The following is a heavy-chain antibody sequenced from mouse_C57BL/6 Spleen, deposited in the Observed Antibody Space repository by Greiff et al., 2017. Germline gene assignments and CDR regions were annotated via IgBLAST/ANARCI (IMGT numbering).Heavy chain of an antibody. J-gene: IGHJ4*01. CDR3: ARRVPGGGDAMDY. Sequence: QVQLQQSGAELARPGASVKLSCKASGYTFTSYGIRWVKQRPGQGLEWIGEIYPRSGNTYYNEKFKGKATLTADKSSSTAYMELRSLTSEDSAVYFCARRVPGGGDAMDYWGQGTSVTVSS. CDR1: GYTFTSYG. CDR2: IYPRSGNT. V-gene: IGHV1-81*01.